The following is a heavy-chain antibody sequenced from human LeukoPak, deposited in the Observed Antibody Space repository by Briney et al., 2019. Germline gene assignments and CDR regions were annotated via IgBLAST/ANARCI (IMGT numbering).Heavy chain of an antibody. CDR1: GGSISGYY. CDR2: IYYSGST. J-gene: IGHJ4*02. CDR3: ARGGVWFDY. Sequence: SETLSLTCTVSGGSISGYYWSWVRQPPGKGLEWIGYIYYSGSTNYNPSLKSRVTISVDTPRNQFSLKLSSVTAADTAVYYCARGGVWFDYWGQGTLVTVSS. V-gene: IGHV4-59*01. D-gene: IGHD2-8*02.